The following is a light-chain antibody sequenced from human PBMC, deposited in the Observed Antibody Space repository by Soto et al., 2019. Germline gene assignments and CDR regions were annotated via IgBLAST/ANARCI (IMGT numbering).Light chain of an antibody. CDR1: NSNIGKNS. CDR2: SDT. V-gene: IGLV1-44*01. CDR3: AAWDDSRNGLV. J-gene: IGLJ7*01. Sequence: HSVLSQEPSVSGTPGQRVAMACSGGNSNIGKNSVNWYRQVPGTAPQLLIYSDTLRSFGIPDRFSASKSDTSASLAIGGLQSDDEALYFCAAWDDSRNGLVFGGGTQLTVL.